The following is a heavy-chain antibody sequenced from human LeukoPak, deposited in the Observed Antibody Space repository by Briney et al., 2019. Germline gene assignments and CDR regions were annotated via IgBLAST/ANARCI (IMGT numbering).Heavy chain of an antibody. J-gene: IGHJ5*02. Sequence: SETLSLTCTVSGGSITSYYWSWIRQPPGKGLEWIGYIYYSGYTNYNPSLRSRVTISLDTSKNQFSLQLSSVTAADTPVYYCARDLEFCRSTSSNPWLDPGAREPWSPSPQ. CDR3: ARDLEFCRSTSSNPWLDP. CDR1: GGSITSYY. D-gene: IGHD2-2*01. CDR2: IYYSGYT. V-gene: IGHV4-59*01.